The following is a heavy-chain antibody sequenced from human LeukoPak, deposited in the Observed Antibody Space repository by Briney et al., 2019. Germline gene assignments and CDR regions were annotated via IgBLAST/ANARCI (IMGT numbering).Heavy chain of an antibody. CDR1: GGTSNSHA. J-gene: IGHJ4*02. CDR2: IIPNLGTT. V-gene: IGHV1-69*04. D-gene: IGHD3-22*01. Sequence: SVKVSCKASGGTSNSHAISWVRQAPGQGLEWMRRIIPNLGTTNRAQNFQDRVALTADKSTNTAYMELTSLTSDDTAVYYCATTNDGGGYQWGDFFDFWGQGTLVTVSS. CDR3: ATTNDGGGYQWGDFFDF.